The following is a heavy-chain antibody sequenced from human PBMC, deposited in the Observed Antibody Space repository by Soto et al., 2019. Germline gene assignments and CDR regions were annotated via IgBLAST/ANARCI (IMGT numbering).Heavy chain of an antibody. J-gene: IGHJ4*02. D-gene: IGHD3-22*01. V-gene: IGHV3-21*01. Sequence: EVQLVESGGGLVKPGGSLRLSCAASGFTFSSYSMNWVRQAPGKGLEWVSSISSSSSYIYYADSVKGRFTISRDNAKNALYLQMNSLRVEDTAVYYCARTLVGRGYDLFHYWGQGTLVTVSS. CDR1: GFTFSSYS. CDR2: ISSSSSYI. CDR3: ARTLVGRGYDLFHY.